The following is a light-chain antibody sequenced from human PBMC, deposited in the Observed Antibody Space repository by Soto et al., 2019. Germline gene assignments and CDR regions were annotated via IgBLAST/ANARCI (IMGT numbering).Light chain of an antibody. CDR2: LGS. CDR1: QSLLHNNGQNC. Sequence: DIVMTQSPLSLPVTPGEPASISCRSSQSLLHNNGQNCLDWYLQKPGQSPQLLIHLGSVRASGVPDRFSGSGSGTDFTLKISRVEAEDVGVYYCMQALQGPPTFGEGPRWRSN. J-gene: IGKJ4*01. CDR3: MQALQGPPT. V-gene: IGKV2-28*01.